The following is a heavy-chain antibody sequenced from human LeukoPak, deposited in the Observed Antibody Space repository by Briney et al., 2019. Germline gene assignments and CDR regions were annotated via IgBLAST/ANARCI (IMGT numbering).Heavy chain of an antibody. V-gene: IGHV1-69*13. CDR3: ATGVGGSYDAYFDY. J-gene: IGHJ4*02. CDR2: IIPLFGTA. D-gene: IGHD1-26*01. Sequence: GASVKVSCKASGGTFSSYAINWVRQAPGQGLEWMGGIIPLFGTANYAQKFQGRVTITAVESMRTAYMELSSLRSVDTAVYYCATGVGGSYDAYFDYWGQGTLVTVSS. CDR1: GGTFSSYA.